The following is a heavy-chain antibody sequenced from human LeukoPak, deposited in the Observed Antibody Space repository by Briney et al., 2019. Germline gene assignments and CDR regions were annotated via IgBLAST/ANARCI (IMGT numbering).Heavy chain of an antibody. CDR3: ARTMGYGMDV. CDR1: RYTFTSYY. J-gene: IGHJ6*02. CDR2: INPSGGST. Sequence: ASVKVSCKPSRYTFTSYYMRWVRHTPGQGLEWMGIINPSGGSTSYAQKFQGRVTMTRDTSTSTVYMELSSLRSEDTAVYYCARTMGYGMDVWGQGTTVTVSS. V-gene: IGHV1-46*01. D-gene: IGHD1-26*01.